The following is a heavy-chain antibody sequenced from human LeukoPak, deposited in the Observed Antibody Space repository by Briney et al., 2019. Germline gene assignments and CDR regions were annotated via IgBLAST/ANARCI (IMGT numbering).Heavy chain of an antibody. CDR2: INPNSGGT. CDR3: ARALSAHSSGYYY. D-gene: IGHD3-22*01. CDR1: GYTFTGYY. V-gene: IGHV1-2*04. J-gene: IGHJ4*02. Sequence: RASVKVSCKASGYTFTGYYMHWVRQAPGQGLEWMGWINPNSGGTNYAQKFQGWVTMTRDTSISTAYMELSRLRSDDTAVYYCARALSAHSSGYYYWGQGTLVTVSS.